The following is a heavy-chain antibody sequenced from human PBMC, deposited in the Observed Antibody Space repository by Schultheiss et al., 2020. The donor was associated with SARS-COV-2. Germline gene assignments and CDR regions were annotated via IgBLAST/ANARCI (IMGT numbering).Heavy chain of an antibody. J-gene: IGHJ2*01. Sequence: SETLSLTCTVSGGSISSGGYYWSWIRQHPGKGLEWIGSIYYSGSTYYNPSLESRVTISIDTSNNQFSLNVNSVTAADTAVYYCARPAFYSSRDGYFNLWGRGTLVTVSS. CDR3: ARPAFYSSRDGYFNL. CDR2: IYYSGST. D-gene: IGHD6-13*01. V-gene: IGHV4-39*01. CDR1: GGSISSGGYY.